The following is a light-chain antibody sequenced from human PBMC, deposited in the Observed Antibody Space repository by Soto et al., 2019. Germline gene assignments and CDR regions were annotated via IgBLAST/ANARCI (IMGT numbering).Light chain of an antibody. CDR2: DVS. J-gene: IGLJ2*01. CDR1: SSDVGSYDL. Sequence: QSALTQPASASGSPGQSITFSCTGASSDVGSYDLVSWYQQHPGKAPKLLIFDVSHRPSGVAHRFSGSKSGNAASLTISGLQAQDEAYYYCFSYSTSSTVVLGGGTKLTVL. V-gene: IGLV2-14*02. CDR3: FSYSTSSTVV.